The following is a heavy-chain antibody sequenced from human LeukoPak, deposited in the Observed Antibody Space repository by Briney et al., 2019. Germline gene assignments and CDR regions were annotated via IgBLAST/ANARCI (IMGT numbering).Heavy chain of an antibody. CDR2: ISGSGDST. CDR1: GFTFSSYA. V-gene: IGHV3-23*01. J-gene: IGHJ4*02. CDR3: AKAVSPVDVGY. D-gene: IGHD5-12*01. Sequence: GGSLRLSCAASGFTFSSYAMSWVRQAPGKGLEWVSAISGSGDSTYYADTVKGRFTISRDNSKNTLNLQVNSLRAEDTAVYFCAKAVSPVDVGYWGRGTLVTVSS.